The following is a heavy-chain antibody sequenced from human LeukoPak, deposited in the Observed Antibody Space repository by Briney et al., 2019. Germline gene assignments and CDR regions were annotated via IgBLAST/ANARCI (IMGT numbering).Heavy chain of an antibody. CDR3: ATYDFPQFDP. CDR2: ISHSGIT. J-gene: IGHJ5*02. D-gene: IGHD3-3*01. CDR1: GGSFSAYY. V-gene: IGHV4-34*01. Sequence: KPSETLSLTCAVYGGSFSAYYGTWFRQPPGKGLEWLGEISHSGITEYNWSLKNRLTITVDTSKNQFSLKLRSVTAADTAVYYCATYDFPQFDPRGQGTLVTVSS.